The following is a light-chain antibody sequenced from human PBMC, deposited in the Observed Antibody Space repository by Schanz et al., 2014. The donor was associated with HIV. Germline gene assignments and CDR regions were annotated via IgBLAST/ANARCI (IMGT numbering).Light chain of an antibody. V-gene: IGKV3D-20*01. CDR2: DAS. J-gene: IGKJ1*01. Sequence: EIVLTQSPGTLSLSPGERATLSCGASQYVSGSYVAWSQQKPGLAPRLLIYDASTRAAGIPDRFSGSGSGADFTLTISSLQAEDVALYYCQQYYDSRWTFGQGTKVEIK. CDR3: QQYYDSRWT. CDR1: QYVSGSY.